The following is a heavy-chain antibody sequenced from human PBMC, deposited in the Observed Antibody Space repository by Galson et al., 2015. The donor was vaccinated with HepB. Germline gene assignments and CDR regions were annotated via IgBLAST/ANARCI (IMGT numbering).Heavy chain of an antibody. D-gene: IGHD2-15*01. J-gene: IGHJ3*02. CDR3: ATSTRSGPSLEAFDI. CDR2: INHRGGT. Sequence: SLTCAVSGGSFSDQYWTWIRQPPGKGLEWIGEINHRGGTNSNPSLKSRVTLSVDTSKNHFSLKLTSVTAADTALYFCATSTRSGPSLEAFDIWGQGTMVTVSS. V-gene: IGHV4-34*09. CDR1: GGSFSDQY.